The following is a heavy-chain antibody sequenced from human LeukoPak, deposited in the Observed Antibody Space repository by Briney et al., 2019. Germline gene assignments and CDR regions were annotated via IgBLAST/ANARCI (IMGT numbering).Heavy chain of an antibody. J-gene: IGHJ5*02. V-gene: IGHV3-30*02. CDR1: GFTFSSYG. D-gene: IGHD1-14*01. Sequence: PGGSLRLSCAASGFTFSSYGMHWVRQAPGKGLEWVAFIRYDGSNKYYADSVKGRFTISRDNARNSLYLQMNSLTVADTATYYCVITAGWTTATDHWGQGALVTVSS. CDR2: IRYDGSNK. CDR3: VITAGWTTATDH.